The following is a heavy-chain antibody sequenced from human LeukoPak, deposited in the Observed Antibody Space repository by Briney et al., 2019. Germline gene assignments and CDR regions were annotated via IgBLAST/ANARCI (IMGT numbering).Heavy chain of an antibody. V-gene: IGHV1-2*02. J-gene: IGHJ4*02. D-gene: IGHD2-2*01. CDR1: GYTFTGYY. Sequence: ASVEVSCKASGYTFTGYYMHWVRQAPGQGLEWMGWINPDSGGTNYAQKFQGRVTMTRDTSISTAYMELSRLRSDDTAVYYCARGNHNIVVVPAASWPDYWGQGTLVTVSS. CDR2: INPDSGGT. CDR3: ARGNHNIVVVPAASWPDY.